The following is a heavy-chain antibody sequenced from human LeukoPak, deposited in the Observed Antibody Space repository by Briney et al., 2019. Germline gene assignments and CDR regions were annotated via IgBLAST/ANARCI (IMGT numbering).Heavy chain of an antibody. CDR1: GFTFSSYW. J-gene: IGHJ4*02. V-gene: IGHV3-7*01. CDR2: IKLDGSEK. CDR3: ARGAGYNYPYYFDY. Sequence: GGSLRLSCAASGFTFSSYWMSWVRQAPGKGLEWVANIKLDGSEKYYVDSVEGRFSISRDNAKNSLYLQMNSLRAEDTAVYYCARGAGYNYPYYFDYWGQGTLVTVSS. D-gene: IGHD5-24*01.